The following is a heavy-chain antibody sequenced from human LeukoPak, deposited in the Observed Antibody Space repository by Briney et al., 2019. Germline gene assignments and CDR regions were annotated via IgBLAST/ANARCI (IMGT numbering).Heavy chain of an antibody. CDR1: GGSISSYY. J-gene: IGHJ3*02. CDR3: ARDFPMVVVVNAFDI. D-gene: IGHD3-22*01. V-gene: IGHV4-4*07. Sequence: TSETLSLTCTVSGGSISSYYWSWIRQPPGKGLEWIGRIYTSGSTNYNPSLKSRVTMSVDTSKNQFSLKLSSVTAADTAVYYCARDFPMVVVVNAFDIWGQGTMVTVSS. CDR2: IYTSGST.